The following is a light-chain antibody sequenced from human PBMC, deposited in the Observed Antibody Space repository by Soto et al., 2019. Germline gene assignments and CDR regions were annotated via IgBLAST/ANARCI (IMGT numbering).Light chain of an antibody. J-gene: IGKJ2*01. CDR1: QSVSTSY. CDR2: ATS. V-gene: IGKV3-20*01. Sequence: EIVLTQSPGTLSLSPGERATLSCRASQSVSTSYLAWYQQKPGQAPRLLVHATSTRATGIPDRFSGSGSGTDFTLTISRLAPEDSAVYYCQQYGNSLYTFGQGTTLEIK. CDR3: QQYGNSLYT.